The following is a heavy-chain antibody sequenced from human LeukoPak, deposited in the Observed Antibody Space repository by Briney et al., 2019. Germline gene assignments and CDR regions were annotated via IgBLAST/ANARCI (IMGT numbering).Heavy chain of an antibody. V-gene: IGHV3-30-3*02. CDR2: ISYDGSNK. Sequence: PGGSLRLSCAASGFTFSSYAMHWVRQAPGKGLEWVAVISYDGSNKYYADSVKGRFTISRDNSKNTLYLQMNSLRAEDTAVYYCAKTAAVESDYWGQGTLVTVSS. D-gene: IGHD6-19*01. CDR3: AKTAAVESDY. J-gene: IGHJ4*02. CDR1: GFTFSSYA.